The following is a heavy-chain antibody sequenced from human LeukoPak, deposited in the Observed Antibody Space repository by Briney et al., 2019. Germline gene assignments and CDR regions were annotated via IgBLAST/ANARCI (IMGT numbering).Heavy chain of an antibody. CDR3: ARVEADYGSGSSPYAFDI. Sequence: SETLSLTCTVSGGSISNYYWSWIRQPAGKGLEWIGRVYSSGSTNYNPSLKSRVTMSVDTSKNQFSLKLSSVTAADTAVYYCARVEADYGSGSSPYAFDIWGQGTMVTVSS. D-gene: IGHD3-10*01. V-gene: IGHV4-4*07. J-gene: IGHJ3*02. CDR2: VYSSGST. CDR1: GGSISNYY.